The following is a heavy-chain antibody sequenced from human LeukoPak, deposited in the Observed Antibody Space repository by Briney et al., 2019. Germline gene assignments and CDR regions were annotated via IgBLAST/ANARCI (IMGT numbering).Heavy chain of an antibody. J-gene: IGHJ4*02. CDR1: GYTFISCG. CDR2: ISPYNGNT. V-gene: IGHV1-18*01. D-gene: IGHD6-19*01. CDR3: ARDEEQWLVGGLVY. Sequence: ASVKVSCKASGYTFISCGINWVRQAPGQGLEWMGWISPYNGNTNYAQQFQGRVTMTTDTSTSTAYMELRSLRSDDTAVYYCARDEEQWLVGGLVYWGQGTLVTVSS.